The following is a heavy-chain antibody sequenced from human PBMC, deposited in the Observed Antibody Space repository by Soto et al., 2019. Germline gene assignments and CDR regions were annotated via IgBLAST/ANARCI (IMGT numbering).Heavy chain of an antibody. Sequence: GGSLRLSCAASGFTFSSYAMSWVRQAPGKGLEWVSAISGSGGSTFYADSVKGRFTISRDNSRNTLYLQMNSLRAEDTAIYYCAKDHYGTGSYYHFDYWGQGSLVTVSS. CDR2: ISGSGGST. CDR3: AKDHYGTGSYYHFDY. CDR1: GFTFSSYA. D-gene: IGHD3-10*01. J-gene: IGHJ4*02. V-gene: IGHV3-23*01.